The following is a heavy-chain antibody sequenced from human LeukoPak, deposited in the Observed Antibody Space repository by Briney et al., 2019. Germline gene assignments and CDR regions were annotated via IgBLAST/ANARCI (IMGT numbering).Heavy chain of an antibody. CDR2: VYYTGST. D-gene: IGHD5-18*01. CDR1: GGSISSYY. Sequence: SETLSLTCTVSGGSISSYYWSWVRQPPGKGLEWIGFVYYTGSTNYSPSLKSRVTISVDTSKNQFSLKLRSVTAADTAVYYCARTTEGGYTYDYFYYYYMDVWGKGPTVTISS. J-gene: IGHJ6*03. V-gene: IGHV4-59*01. CDR3: ARTTEGGYTYDYFYYYYMDV.